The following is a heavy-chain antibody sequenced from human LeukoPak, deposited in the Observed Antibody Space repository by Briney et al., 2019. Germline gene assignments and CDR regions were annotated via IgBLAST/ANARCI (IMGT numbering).Heavy chain of an antibody. CDR3: ARDKEKYYDILTGWNYYYYGMNV. CDR2: ISSSSSYI. Sequence: GGSLRLSCAASGFTFSSYSMNWVRQAPGKGLEWVSSISSSSSYIYYADSVKGRFTISRDNAKNSLYLQMNSLRAEDTALYYCARDKEKYYDILTGWNYYYYGMNVWGQGTTVTVSS. D-gene: IGHD3-9*01. CDR1: GFTFSSYS. J-gene: IGHJ6*02. V-gene: IGHV3-21*01.